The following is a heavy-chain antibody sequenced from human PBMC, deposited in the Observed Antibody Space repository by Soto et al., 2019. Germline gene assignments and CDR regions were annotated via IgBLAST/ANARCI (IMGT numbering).Heavy chain of an antibody. V-gene: IGHV1-69*13. CDR3: ARGKRGITIFGAYYYYGMDV. Sequence: SVKVSCKASGGTFSSYAISWVRQAPGQGLEWMGGIIPIFGTANYAQKFQGRVTITADESTSTAYMELSSPRSEDTAVYYCARGKRGITIFGAYYYYGMDVWGQGTTVTVSS. CDR1: GGTFSSYA. J-gene: IGHJ6*02. CDR2: IIPIFGTA. D-gene: IGHD3-3*01.